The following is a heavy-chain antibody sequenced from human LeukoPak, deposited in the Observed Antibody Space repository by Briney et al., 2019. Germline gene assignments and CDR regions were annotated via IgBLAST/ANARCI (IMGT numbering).Heavy chain of an antibody. CDR1: GFTFNTYS. V-gene: IGHV3-21*01. Sequence: PGGSLRLSCEASGFTFNTYSMNWARQAPGKGLEWVSSIDSSGGYMFYADSLKGRFTVSRDNAKNSLYLQMNSLRDEDTAVYYCARSWASNYGDYWGQGTLVTVSS. CDR3: ARSWASNYGDY. D-gene: IGHD4-11*01. CDR2: IDSSGGYM. J-gene: IGHJ4*02.